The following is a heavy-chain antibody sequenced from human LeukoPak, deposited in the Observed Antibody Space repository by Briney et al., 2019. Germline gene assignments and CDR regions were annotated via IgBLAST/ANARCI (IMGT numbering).Heavy chain of an antibody. Sequence: PGGSLRLSCAASGFTFSNYGMHWVRQAPGKGLEWVAVIWYDGSNKYYADSVKGRFTISRDNSKKTLYLQMNSLRAEDTAVYFCAREAPRQYYFDYWGQGTLVTVSS. CDR2: IWYDGSNK. J-gene: IGHJ4*02. CDR3: AREAPRQYYFDY. V-gene: IGHV3-33*01. CDR1: GFTFSNYG.